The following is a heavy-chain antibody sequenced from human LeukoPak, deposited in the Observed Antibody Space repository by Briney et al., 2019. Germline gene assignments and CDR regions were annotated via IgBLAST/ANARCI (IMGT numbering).Heavy chain of an antibody. CDR1: GYTFTDYY. J-gene: IGHJ3*02. D-gene: IGHD3-3*01. Sequence: ASVKVSCKTSGYTFTDYYINWMRQAPGQGLEWMGWINPNNGVTNYAQKFQGRVTMTRDTSINTAYMELSGLRSDDTAVYYCARDLYTIFEVLIQVFDIWGQGTMSPSLQ. V-gene: IGHV1-2*02. CDR3: ARDLYTIFEVLIQVFDI. CDR2: INPNNGVT.